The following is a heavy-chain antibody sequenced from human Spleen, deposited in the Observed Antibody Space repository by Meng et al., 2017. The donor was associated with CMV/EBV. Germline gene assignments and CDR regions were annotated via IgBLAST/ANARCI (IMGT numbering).Heavy chain of an antibody. V-gene: IGHV3-49*04. J-gene: IGHJ4*02. CDR3: TRDRGSYYGSGIIDY. CDR2: VRSKDYGGTI. CDR1: GFTFGDYA. Sequence: GGSLRLSCIASGFTFGDYAVSWVRQAPGKGLEWVGFVRSKDYGGTIEYAASVKGRFSISRDDSKTVAYLQMNSLKTEDTAVYYCTRDRGSYYGSGIIDYWGQGTVVTVSS. D-gene: IGHD3-10*01.